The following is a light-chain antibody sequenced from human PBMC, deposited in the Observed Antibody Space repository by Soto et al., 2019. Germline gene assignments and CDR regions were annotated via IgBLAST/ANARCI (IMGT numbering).Light chain of an antibody. CDR2: TND. J-gene: IGLJ2*01. V-gene: IGLV1-44*01. CDR1: SSNIGSKT. CDR3: AAWDDSLNGL. Sequence: QSALTQPPSASGTPGQRVTISCSGSSSNIGSKTVNWYQQLPGTAPKLLIYTNDRRPSGVPDRFSASKSGTSASLAISGLQSEDEADYFCAAWDDSLNGLFGGGTKLTVL.